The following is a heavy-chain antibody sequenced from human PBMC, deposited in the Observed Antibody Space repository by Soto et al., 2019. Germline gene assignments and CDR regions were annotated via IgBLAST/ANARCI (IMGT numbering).Heavy chain of an antibody. CDR1: GGTFSSYA. CDR3: ARDLLSGSYITLSGGMDV. CDR2: IIPIFGTA. D-gene: IGHD1-26*01. V-gene: IGHV1-69*06. Sequence: QVQLVQSGAEVKKPGSSVKVSCKASGGTFSSYAISWVRQAPGQGLEWMGGIIPIFGTANYAQKFQGRVTITADKSTSTAYMELSSLRSEDTAVYYCARDLLSGSYITLSGGMDVWCQGTTVTVSS. J-gene: IGHJ6*02.